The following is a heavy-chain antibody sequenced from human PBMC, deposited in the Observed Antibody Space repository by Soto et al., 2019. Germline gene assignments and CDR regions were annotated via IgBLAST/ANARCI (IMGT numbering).Heavy chain of an antibody. CDR3: ARDSRYLGFYYYSMDV. Sequence: SETLSLTCTVSGGSITNYYWSWIRQPPGKGLEWIGHIYYSGSTNYNPSLMSRVTISIDTSKNQLSLKLRSVTAADTAVYYCARDSRYLGFYYYSMDVWGQGTTVTVSS. V-gene: IGHV4-59*01. J-gene: IGHJ6*02. CDR1: GGSITNYY. CDR2: IYYSGST. D-gene: IGHD3-9*01.